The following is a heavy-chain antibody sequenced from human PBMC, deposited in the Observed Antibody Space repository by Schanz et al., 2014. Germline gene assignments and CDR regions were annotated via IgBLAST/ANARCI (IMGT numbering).Heavy chain of an antibody. CDR2: ISSTSTYL. CDR3: ARGTPFLCDY. CDR1: GITFSDYA. J-gene: IGHJ4*02. V-gene: IGHV3-21*01. D-gene: IGHD3-16*01. Sequence: EVQLVESGGGLVQPGGSLRLSCAASGITFSDYAMSWVRQAPGKGLEWVSSISSTSTYLYYADSVKGRFTISRDSARNSLYLQMSSLRAEDTAVYYCARGTPFLCDYWGQGTLVTVSS.